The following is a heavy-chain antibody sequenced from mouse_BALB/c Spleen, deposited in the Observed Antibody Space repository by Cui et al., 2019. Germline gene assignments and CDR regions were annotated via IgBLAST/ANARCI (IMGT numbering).Heavy chain of an antibody. CDR1: GYTFTSYW. V-gene: IGHV1-72*01. CDR3: ARYDYYGSSYFDY. Sequence: RLQHPGSDLPKPAASVKLSCKASGYTFTSYWMHWVKQRPGRGLEWIGRIDPNSGGTKYNEKFKSKATLTVDKPSSTAYMQLSSLTSEDSAVYYCARYDYYGSSYFDYWGQGTTLTVSS. J-gene: IGHJ2*01. D-gene: IGHD1-1*01. CDR2: IDPNSGGT.